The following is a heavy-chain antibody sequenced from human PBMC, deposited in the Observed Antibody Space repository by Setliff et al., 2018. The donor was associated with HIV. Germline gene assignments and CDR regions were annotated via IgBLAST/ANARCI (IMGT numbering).Heavy chain of an antibody. Sequence: GWSLRLSCAASGFTFTNAWMSWVRQAPGKGLEWIGRIKSKTDGGTTDYGVPVKGRFTISRDDSKNTLYLQMNSLKTEDSAVYYCTTGAQYLIDYWGQGTLVTVSS. CDR1: GFTFTNAW. D-gene: IGHD4-4*01. CDR2: IKSKTDGGTT. V-gene: IGHV3-15*01. CDR3: TTGAQYLIDY. J-gene: IGHJ4*02.